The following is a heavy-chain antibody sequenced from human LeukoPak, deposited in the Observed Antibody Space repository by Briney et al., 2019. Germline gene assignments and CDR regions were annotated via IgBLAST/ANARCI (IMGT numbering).Heavy chain of an antibody. CDR2: INHSGST. J-gene: IGHJ4*02. CDR3: ARAPLDYYDSSGYFDY. V-gene: IGHV4-34*01. D-gene: IGHD3-22*01. Sequence: SETLSLTCAVYGGSFSGYYWSWIRQPPGKGLEWIGEINHSGSTNYNPSLKSRVTISVDTSKNQSSLKLSSVTAADTAVYYCARAPLDYYDSSGYFDYWGQGTLVTVSS. CDR1: GGSFSGYY.